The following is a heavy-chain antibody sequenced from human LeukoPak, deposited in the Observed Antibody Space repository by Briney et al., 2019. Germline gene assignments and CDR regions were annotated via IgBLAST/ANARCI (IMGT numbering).Heavy chain of an antibody. D-gene: IGHD5-12*01. CDR3: ASVGYSGYGETEYYYYYGMDV. CDR1: GFTFSSYA. V-gene: IGHV3-30*04. CDR2: ISYDGSNK. Sequence: GRSLRLSCAASGFTFSSYAMHWVRQPPGKGLEWVAVISYDGSNKYYADSVKGRFTISRDNSKNTLYLQMNSLRAEDTAVYYCASVGYSGYGETEYYYYYGMDVWGQGTTVTVSS. J-gene: IGHJ6*02.